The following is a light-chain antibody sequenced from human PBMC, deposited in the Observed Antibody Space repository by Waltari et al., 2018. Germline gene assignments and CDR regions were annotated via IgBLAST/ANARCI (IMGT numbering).Light chain of an antibody. CDR3: CSYAGTYXYV. CDR1: SSDXGXXNY. CDR2: DVT. Sequence: QSALTQPRSVSGSPGQSVTIXCTGTSSDXGXXNYVSWYQQHPGKAPKFMIYDVTKRPAGVPDRFFGSKSGNTASLTISGLQXEDEADYYCCSYAGTYXYVFGTGTKVTVL. J-gene: IGLJ1*01. V-gene: IGLV2-11*01.